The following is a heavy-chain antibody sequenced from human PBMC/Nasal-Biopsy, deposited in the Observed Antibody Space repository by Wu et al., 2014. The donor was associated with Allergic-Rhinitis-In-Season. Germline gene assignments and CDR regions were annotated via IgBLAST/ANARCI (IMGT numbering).Heavy chain of an antibody. V-gene: IGHV4-30-2*01. CDR2: MYHSGSS. J-gene: IGHJ6*02. D-gene: IGHD2-2*01. CDR3: AKNEDCGSSSCKYGVDV. CDR1: GGSSSSDGYY. Sequence: TLSLTCTVSGGSSSSDGYYWSWIRQPPGKGLEWIGYMYHSGSSYYNPSLKSRVTISVDRSKNQFSLQLSSVTAADTAVYYCAKNEDCGSSSCKYGVDVWGQGTTVTVSS.